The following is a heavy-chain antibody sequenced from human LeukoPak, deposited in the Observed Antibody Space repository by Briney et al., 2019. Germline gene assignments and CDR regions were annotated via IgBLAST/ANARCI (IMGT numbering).Heavy chain of an antibody. Sequence: GGSLRLSCAASGVTFSSYGMHWVRQAPGKGLEWVAFIRHDESKEYYADSVKGRFIISRDNSKNTLYLQMNSLRVEDTAVYHCVKDYLVEAQRVYYFDYWGQGTLVTVSS. D-gene: IGHD1-26*01. J-gene: IGHJ4*02. CDR3: VKDYLVEAQRVYYFDY. CDR1: GVTFSSYG. CDR2: IRHDESKE. V-gene: IGHV3-30*02.